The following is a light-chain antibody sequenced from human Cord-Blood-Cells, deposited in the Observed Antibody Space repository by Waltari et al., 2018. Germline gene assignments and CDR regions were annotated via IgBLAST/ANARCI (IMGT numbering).Light chain of an antibody. CDR3: CSYAGSYTWV. CDR1: SSAVGGHNY. V-gene: IGLV2-11*01. Sequence: QSALTQPRSVSGSPGPSVTIPCTGTSSAVGGHNYVSWYQQHPGKAPKLRIYDVHKRPSGFPDRFSGSKSGNTASLTISGLQAEDEADYYCCSYAGSYTWVFGGGTKLTVL. J-gene: IGLJ3*02. CDR2: DVH.